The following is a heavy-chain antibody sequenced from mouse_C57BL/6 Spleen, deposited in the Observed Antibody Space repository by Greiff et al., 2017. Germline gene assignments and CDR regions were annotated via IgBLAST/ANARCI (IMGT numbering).Heavy chain of an antibody. J-gene: IGHJ4*01. CDR3: ARRLRRGGGDY. D-gene: IGHD2-4*01. V-gene: IGHV1-19*01. Sequence: EVQLQQSGPVLVKPGASVKMSCKASGYTFTDYYMNWVKQSHGKSLEWIGVINPYNGGTSYNQQFKGKATLTVDKSSSTAYMELNSLTSEDSAVYYCARRLRRGGGDYWGQGTSVTVSS. CDR1: GYTFTDYY. CDR2: INPYNGGT.